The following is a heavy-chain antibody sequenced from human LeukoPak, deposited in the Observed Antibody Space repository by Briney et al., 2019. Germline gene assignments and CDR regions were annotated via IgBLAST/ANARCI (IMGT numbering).Heavy chain of an antibody. CDR2: ISAYNGNT. Sequence: ASVKVSCKASGYTFTSYGISWVRQAPGQGLEWMGWISAYNGNTNYAQKFQGRVTITADKSTSTAYMELSSLRSEDTAVYYCASVDTYYYDGSGGWGQGTMVTVSS. CDR3: ASVDTYYYDGSGG. V-gene: IGHV1-18*01. CDR1: GYTFTSYG. J-gene: IGHJ3*01. D-gene: IGHD3-22*01.